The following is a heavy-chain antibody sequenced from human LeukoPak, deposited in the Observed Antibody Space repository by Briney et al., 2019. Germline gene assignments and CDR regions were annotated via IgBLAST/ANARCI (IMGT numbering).Heavy chain of an antibody. J-gene: IGHJ6*02. CDR3: ATGPSMVRGSKGIYYYYGMDV. CDR1: GYTLTELS. V-gene: IGHV1-24*01. D-gene: IGHD3-10*01. CDR2: FDPEDGET. Sequence: ASVKVSCKVSGYTLTELSMHWVRQAPGKGLEWMGGFDPEDGETIYAQKFQGRVTMTEDTSTDTAYMELSSLRSEDTAVYYCATGPSMVRGSKGIYYYYGMDVWGQGTTVTVSS.